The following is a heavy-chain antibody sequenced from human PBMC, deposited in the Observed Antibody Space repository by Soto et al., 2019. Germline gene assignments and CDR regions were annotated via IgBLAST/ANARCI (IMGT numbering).Heavy chain of an antibody. Sequence: ASVKVSCKASGYTFTSYGISWVRQAPGQGLEWMGWISSYNGNTNYAQKVQGRVTMTTDTSTSTTYMELRSLRSDDTAVYYCARGPRYCSSTSCFSGVTWFDPWGQGTLVTVSS. J-gene: IGHJ5*02. CDR2: ISSYNGNT. CDR3: ARGPRYCSSTSCFSGVTWFDP. V-gene: IGHV1-18*04. CDR1: GYTFTSYG. D-gene: IGHD2-2*01.